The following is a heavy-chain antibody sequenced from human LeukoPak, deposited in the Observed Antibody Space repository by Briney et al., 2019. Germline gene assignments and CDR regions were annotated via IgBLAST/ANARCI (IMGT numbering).Heavy chain of an antibody. J-gene: IGHJ4*02. CDR2: IIPIFGTT. CDR3: ARDHGDGYNPGYRSFDY. D-gene: IGHD5-24*01. CDR1: GGTFSSYA. V-gene: IGHV1-69*05. Sequence: GASVKVSCKASGGTFSSYAISWVRQAPGQGLEWMGGIIPIFGTTNYAQKFQGTVTMTTDESTSTAYMELGSLRSEDTAVYYCARDHGDGYNPGYRSFDYWGQGTLVTVSS.